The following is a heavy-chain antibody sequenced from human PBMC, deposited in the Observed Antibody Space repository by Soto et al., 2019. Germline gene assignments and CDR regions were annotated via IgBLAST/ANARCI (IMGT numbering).Heavy chain of an antibody. CDR1: GFTFTNYW. J-gene: IGHJ4*02. CDR2: IDGVGTGT. CDR3: PKVSNIAAAGYDY. V-gene: IGHV3-74*01. Sequence: PGGSLRLSCAASGFTFTNYWMHWVRQVPGKGLVWVSRIDGVGTGTSYSDSVRGRFTISRDNSKNTLYLQMNSLRAEDTAVYYCPKVSNIAAAGYDYWGQGTLVTVSS. D-gene: IGHD6-13*01.